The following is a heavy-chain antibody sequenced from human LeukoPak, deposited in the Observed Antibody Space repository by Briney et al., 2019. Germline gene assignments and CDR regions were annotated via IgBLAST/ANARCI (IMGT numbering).Heavy chain of an antibody. D-gene: IGHD3-9*01. Sequence: PGGSLRLSCAASGFTFSSYAMHWVRQAPGKGLEWVAVISYDGSNKYYADSVKGRFTISRDNSKNTLYLQMNSLRAEDTAVYYCAKWRYDILTMDYWGQGTLVTVSS. CDR2: ISYDGSNK. V-gene: IGHV3-30*04. CDR1: GFTFSSYA. J-gene: IGHJ4*02. CDR3: AKWRYDILTMDY.